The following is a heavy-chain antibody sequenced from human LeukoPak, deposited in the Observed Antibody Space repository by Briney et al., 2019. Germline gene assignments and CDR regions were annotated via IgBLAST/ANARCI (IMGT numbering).Heavy chain of an antibody. D-gene: IGHD6-13*01. Sequence: ASVKVSCKASGYTFTSYCMHWVRQAPGQGLEWMGIINPSGGSTNYAQKFQGRVTITTDESTSTAYMELSSLRSEDTAVYYCARDRGYTWGQGTLVTVSS. CDR3: ARDRGYT. J-gene: IGHJ5*02. CDR2: INPSGGST. CDR1: GYTFTSYC. V-gene: IGHV1-46*01.